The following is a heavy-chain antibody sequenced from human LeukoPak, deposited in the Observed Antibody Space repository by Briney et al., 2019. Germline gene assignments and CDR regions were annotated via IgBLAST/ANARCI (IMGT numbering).Heavy chain of an antibody. V-gene: IGHV4-34*01. Sequence: PSETLSLTCAVYGGSFSGYYWSWIRQPPGKGLEWIGEINHSGSTNYNPSLKSRVTMSVDTSKNQFSLKLSSVTAADTAVYYCAREKGVDYVWGSYRQGYYFDYWGQGTLVTVSS. CDR3: AREKGVDYVWGSYRQGYYFDY. CDR2: INHSGST. D-gene: IGHD3-16*02. CDR1: GGSFSGYY. J-gene: IGHJ4*02.